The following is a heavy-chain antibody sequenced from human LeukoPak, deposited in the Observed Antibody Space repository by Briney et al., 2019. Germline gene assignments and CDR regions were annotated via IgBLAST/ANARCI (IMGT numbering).Heavy chain of an antibody. Sequence: GGSLELSCAASGFTFSGSAIHWVRQASGRGLEWVGRIRSKADTAYAASVKGRFTISRDDSRNTAYLQMNSLKTEDTAVYYCTTGQLVRGVIDYWGQGTLVTVSS. V-gene: IGHV3-73*01. CDR1: GFTFSGSA. CDR3: TTGQLVRGVIDY. J-gene: IGHJ4*02. CDR2: IRSKADT. D-gene: IGHD3-10*01.